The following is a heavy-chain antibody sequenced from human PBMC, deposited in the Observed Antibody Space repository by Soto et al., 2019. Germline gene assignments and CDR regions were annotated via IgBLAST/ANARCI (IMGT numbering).Heavy chain of an antibody. CDR2: ISGSGGST. V-gene: IGHV3-23*01. J-gene: IGHJ4*02. CDR1: GFTFSSYA. CDR3: AKFLDTAMFTFFYFPPTGFDY. D-gene: IGHD5-18*01. Sequence: GGSLRLSCAASGFTFSSYAMSRVRQAPGKGLEWVSAISGSGGSTYYADSVKGRFTISRDNTKNTLYLQMNSLRAEDTAVYYSAKFLDTAMFTFFYFPPTGFDYGGQGPLVPVSS.